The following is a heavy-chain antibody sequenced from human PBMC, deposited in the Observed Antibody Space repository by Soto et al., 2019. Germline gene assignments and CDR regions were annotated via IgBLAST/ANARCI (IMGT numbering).Heavy chain of an antibody. CDR3: ARLTNYYGSGSYFAYYYGMDV. Sequence: SETLSLTCTVSGASISSYYWSWIRQPPGKGLEWIGHIYDSGTANYNPSLKSRVTISVDTSKNQFSLKLSSVTAADTAVYYCARLTNYYGSGSYFAYYYGMDVWGQGTTVTVSS. D-gene: IGHD3-10*01. CDR1: GASISSYY. CDR2: IYDSGTA. V-gene: IGHV4-59*08. J-gene: IGHJ6*02.